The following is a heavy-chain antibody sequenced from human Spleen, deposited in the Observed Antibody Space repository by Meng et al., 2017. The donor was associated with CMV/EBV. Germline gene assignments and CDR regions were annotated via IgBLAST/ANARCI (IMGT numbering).Heavy chain of an antibody. J-gene: IGHJ4*02. CDR2: ISAYNGNT. Sequence: ASVKVSCKASGYTFTSYGITWVRQAPGQGLEWMGWISAYNGNTNYAQILQGRVTMTTDTSTSTAYMELRSLRSDATAVYYCARAFWSGYYPDYWGQGTLVTVSS. D-gene: IGHD3-3*01. V-gene: IGHV1-18*01. CDR3: ARAFWSGYYPDY. CDR1: GYTFTSYG.